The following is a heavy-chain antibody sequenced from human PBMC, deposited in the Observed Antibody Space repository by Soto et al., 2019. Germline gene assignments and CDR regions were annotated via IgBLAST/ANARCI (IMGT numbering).Heavy chain of an antibody. CDR3: ARGNYGSGSNYYYGLDV. CDR2: IWFDGSNK. D-gene: IGHD3-10*01. CDR1: GFTFSSYG. J-gene: IGHJ6*02. V-gene: IGHV3-33*01. Sequence: QVQLVESGGGVVQPGRSLRLSCAASGFTFSSYGMHWVRQAPGKGLEWVAVIWFDGSNKFYADSVKGRFTISRDNSKSTLSLHMNSLRAEDTAVYYCARGNYGSGSNYYYGLDVWGQGTTVTVSS.